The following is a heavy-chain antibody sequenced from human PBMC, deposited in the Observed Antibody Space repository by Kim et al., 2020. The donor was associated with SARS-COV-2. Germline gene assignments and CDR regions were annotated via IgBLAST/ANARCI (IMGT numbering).Heavy chain of an antibody. Sequence: ASVKVSCKASGYTFTSYYMHWVRQAPGQGLEWMGIINPSGGSTSYAQKFQGRVTMTRDTSTSTVYMELSSLRSEDTAVYYCARDHGRPQGNSESIAVAGPTPRYWGQGTLVTVSS. V-gene: IGHV1-46*01. CDR1: GYTFTSYY. J-gene: IGHJ4*02. D-gene: IGHD6-19*01. CDR2: INPSGGST. CDR3: ARDHGRPQGNSESIAVAGPTPRY.